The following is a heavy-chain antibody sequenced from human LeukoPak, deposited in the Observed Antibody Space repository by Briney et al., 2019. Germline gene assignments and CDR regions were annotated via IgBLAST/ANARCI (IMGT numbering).Heavy chain of an antibody. CDR1: GYTFTSYY. CDR2: INPSGGST. V-gene: IGHV1-46*01. Sequence: WASVKVSCKASGYTFTSYYMHWVRQAPGQGLEWMGIINPSGGSTSYAQKFQGRVTITADESTSTAYMELSSLRSEDTAVYYCARGYCSGGSCYSGYYFDYWGQGTLVTVSS. D-gene: IGHD2-15*01. CDR3: ARGYCSGGSCYSGYYFDY. J-gene: IGHJ4*02.